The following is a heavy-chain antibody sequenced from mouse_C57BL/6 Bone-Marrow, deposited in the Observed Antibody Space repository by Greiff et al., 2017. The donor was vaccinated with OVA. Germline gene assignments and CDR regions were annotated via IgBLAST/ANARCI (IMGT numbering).Heavy chain of an antibody. Sequence: EVKLQQSGAELVKPGASVKLSCTASGFNIKDYYMHWVKQRTEQGLEWIGRIDPEDGETKYAPKFQGKATITADTSSNTAYLQLSSLTSEDTAVYYCASHQKSGIYYDYDRVAGFAYWGQGTLVTVSA. CDR3: ASHQKSGIYYDYDRVAGFAY. CDR2: IDPEDGET. CDR1: GFNIKDYY. J-gene: IGHJ3*01. D-gene: IGHD2-4*01. V-gene: IGHV14-2*01.